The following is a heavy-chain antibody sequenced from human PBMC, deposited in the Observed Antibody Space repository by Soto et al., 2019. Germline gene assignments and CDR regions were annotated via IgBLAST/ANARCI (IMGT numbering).Heavy chain of an antibody. CDR3: ARDPYCGGDCYSALYYYYYGMDV. J-gene: IGHJ6*02. V-gene: IGHV1-46*01. CDR1: GYTFTSYY. Sequence: ASVKVSCKASGYTFTSYYMHWVRQAPGQGLEWMGIINPSGGSTSYAQKFQGRVTMTRDTSTSTVYMELSSLRSEDTAVYYCARDPYCGGDCYSALYYYYYGMDVWGQGTTVTVSS. CDR2: INPSGGST. D-gene: IGHD2-21*02.